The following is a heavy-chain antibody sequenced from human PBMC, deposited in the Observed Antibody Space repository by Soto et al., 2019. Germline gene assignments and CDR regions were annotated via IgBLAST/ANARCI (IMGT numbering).Heavy chain of an antibody. CDR1: GSSISDEYH. Sequence: KPSETLSLTCTVSGSSISDEYHCTWIRQSPAKGLEWIGYISYTGTTYYNPSLKSRVTISGDTSKNQFSLRMASVTAADTAVYYCARQPTVTTTRRFFDSWGQGSLVTVSS. D-gene: IGHD4-17*01. V-gene: IGHV4-30-4*01. CDR3: ARQPTVTTTRRFFDS. J-gene: IGHJ4*02. CDR2: ISYTGTT.